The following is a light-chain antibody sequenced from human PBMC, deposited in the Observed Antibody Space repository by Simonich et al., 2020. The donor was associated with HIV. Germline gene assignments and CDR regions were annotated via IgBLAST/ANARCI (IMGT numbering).Light chain of an antibody. Sequence: DIQMTQSPSTLSASVGDRVTITCRASQSISISLAWYQQKLGKAPKLLIDQASSLETGVPSRFSGSGSGTEFTLTITSLQPDDFATYYCQQYKTNLSFGGGTKVDIK. V-gene: IGKV1-5*03. CDR1: QSISIS. CDR3: QQYKTNLS. J-gene: IGKJ4*01. CDR2: QAS.